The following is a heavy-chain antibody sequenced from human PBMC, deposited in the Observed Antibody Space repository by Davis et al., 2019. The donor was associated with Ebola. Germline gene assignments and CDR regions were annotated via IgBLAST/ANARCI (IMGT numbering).Heavy chain of an antibody. Sequence: ASVTVSCKASGYTFTSFYIHWVRQAPGQGLEWMGIINPGDGRATYAQKFQGRVTMTKDTSTSTVYMELNSLRSEDTAVYYCARRSRQGAMDVWGQGTTVTVSS. J-gene: IGHJ6*02. CDR3: ARRSRQGAMDV. CDR1: GYTFTSFY. V-gene: IGHV1-46*01. CDR2: INPGDGRA.